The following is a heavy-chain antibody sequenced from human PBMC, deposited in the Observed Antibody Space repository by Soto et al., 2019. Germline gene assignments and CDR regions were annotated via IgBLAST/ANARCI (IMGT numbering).Heavy chain of an antibody. CDR3: ARAGEDNSHNWFER. CDR1: GGTFSSYA. CDR2: IIPIFGTA. Sequence: SVKVSCKASGGTFSSYAISWVRQAPGQGLEWMGGIIPIFGTANYAQKFQGRVTITADESTSTAYMELSSLRSGDTAVYYCARAGEDNSHNWFERWGKGSMVNVSS. D-gene: IGHD4-4*01. J-gene: IGHJ5*02. V-gene: IGHV1-69*13.